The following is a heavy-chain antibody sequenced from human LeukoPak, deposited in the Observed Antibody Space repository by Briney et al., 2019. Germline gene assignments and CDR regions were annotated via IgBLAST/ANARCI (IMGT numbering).Heavy chain of an antibody. V-gene: IGHV4-30-2*01. CDR2: IYHSGST. J-gene: IGHJ3*02. CDR3: ARKGDSSGYYPRWGAFDI. CDR1: GGSISSGGYS. D-gene: IGHD3-22*01. Sequence: PSETLSLTCAVSGGSISSGGYSRSWIRQPPGKGLEWIGYIYHSGSTYYNPSLKSRVTISVDRSKNQFSLKLSSVTAADTAVYYCARKGDSSGYYPRWGAFDIWGQGTMVTVSS.